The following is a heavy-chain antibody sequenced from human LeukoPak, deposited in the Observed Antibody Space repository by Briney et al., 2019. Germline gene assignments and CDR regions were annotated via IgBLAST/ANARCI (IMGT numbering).Heavy chain of an antibody. Sequence: GRSLRLSCAASGFTFSSYAMHWVRQAPGKGLEWVAVISYDGSNKYHADSVKGRFTISRDNSKNTLYLQMNSLRAEDTAVYYCAREGPHYDSLDYWGQGTLVTVSS. V-gene: IGHV3-30*04. J-gene: IGHJ4*02. D-gene: IGHD3-22*01. CDR2: ISYDGSNK. CDR1: GFTFSSYA. CDR3: AREGPHYDSLDY.